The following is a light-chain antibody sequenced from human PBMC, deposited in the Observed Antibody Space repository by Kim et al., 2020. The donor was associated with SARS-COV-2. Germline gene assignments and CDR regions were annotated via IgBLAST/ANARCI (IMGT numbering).Light chain of an antibody. CDR1: QSISIW. J-gene: IGKJ1*01. CDR2: KAS. Sequence: ATVGKRITITGRASQSISIWLAWYQQKPGKAPKLLISKASSLESGVPSRFSGRGSGTEFTLTISSLQPDDSTTYYCKQYKSYPWTFGQGTKVDIK. CDR3: KQYKSYPWT. V-gene: IGKV1-5*03.